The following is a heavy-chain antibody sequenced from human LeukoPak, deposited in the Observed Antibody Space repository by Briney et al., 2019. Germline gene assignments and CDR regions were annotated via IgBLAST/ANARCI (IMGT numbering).Heavy chain of an antibody. CDR3: ARALGYCGGDCYYFDY. Sequence: PSETLSLTCAVSGYSISTGYYWGWIRPPPGKGLEWIGIIYHSGSTYYNPSLKSQVTISVATSKNQFSLRLSSVTAADTAMYYCARALGYCGGDCYYFDYWGQGTLVTVSS. CDR2: IYHSGST. D-gene: IGHD2-21*01. J-gene: IGHJ4*02. CDR1: GYSISTGYY. V-gene: IGHV4-38-2*01.